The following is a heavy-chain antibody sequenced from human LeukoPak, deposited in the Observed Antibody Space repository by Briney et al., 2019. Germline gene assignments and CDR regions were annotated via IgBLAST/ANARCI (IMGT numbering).Heavy chain of an antibody. CDR3: AKGSYYDSSGSFYFDY. Sequence: GGSLRLSCAASGFTFDDYAMHWVRQAPGKGLEWVSGISGSGDNTYYADSVKGRFTISRDNSKNTLYVQVNSLGTEDTAAYYCAKGSYYDSSGSFYFDYWGQGTLVTVSS. J-gene: IGHJ4*02. CDR2: ISGSGDNT. V-gene: IGHV3-23*01. CDR1: GFTFDDYA. D-gene: IGHD3-22*01.